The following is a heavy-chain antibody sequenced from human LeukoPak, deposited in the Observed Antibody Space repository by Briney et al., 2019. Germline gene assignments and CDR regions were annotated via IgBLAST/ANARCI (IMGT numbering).Heavy chain of an antibody. D-gene: IGHD1-14*01. CDR2: ISYDGSNK. V-gene: IGHV3-30*03. J-gene: IGHJ4*02. CDR1: GFTFSSYG. CDR3: ARLSGLAPRYLDY. Sequence: GGSLRLSCAASGFTFSSYGMHWVRQAPGKGLEWVAVISYDGSNKYYADSVKGRFTISRDNSKNTLYLQMNSLRAEDTAVYYCARLSGLAPRYLDYWGQGTLVTVSS.